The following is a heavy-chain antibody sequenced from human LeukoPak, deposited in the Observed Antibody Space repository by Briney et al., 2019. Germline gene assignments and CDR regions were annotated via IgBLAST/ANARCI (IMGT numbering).Heavy chain of an antibody. CDR2: IYYTGST. Sequence: SETLSLTCTVSGGSISPYYWSWVRQPPGKGLEWIGYIYYTGSTNYNPSLKSRVTISVDTSKNQFSLKLSSVTAADTAVYYCARGSYYYYDSSGYYYWGQGTLVTVSS. D-gene: IGHD3-22*01. CDR3: ARGSYYYYDSSGYYY. V-gene: IGHV4-59*12. CDR1: GGSISPYY. J-gene: IGHJ4*02.